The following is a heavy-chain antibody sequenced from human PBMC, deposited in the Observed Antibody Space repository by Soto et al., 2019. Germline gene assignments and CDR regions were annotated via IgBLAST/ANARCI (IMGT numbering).Heavy chain of an antibody. V-gene: IGHV4-31*03. CDR3: ARSGVTGIVIPSHWFDP. CDR2: ISSSGST. CDR1: GDSIGGVGY. J-gene: IGHJ5*02. D-gene: IGHD2-21*02. Sequence: SETLSLTCTVSGDSIGGVGYWSWIRQFPGRGLEWIGCISSSGSTYYNPALNNRISLSLDTSQNQFSLKLLSVTAADTAIYYCARSGVTGIVIPSHWFDPWDQGTLVTVSS.